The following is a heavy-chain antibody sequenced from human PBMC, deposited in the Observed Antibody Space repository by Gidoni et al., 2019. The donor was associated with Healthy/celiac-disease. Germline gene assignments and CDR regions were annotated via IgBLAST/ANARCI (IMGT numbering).Heavy chain of an antibody. D-gene: IGHD5-12*01. CDR3: AGGVLEGGGYDYFDY. V-gene: IGHV4-34*01. Sequence: QVQLQQWGAGLLKPSETLSLTCAVYGGSFSGNYCSWIRQPPGKGLEWIGEINHSGSTNYNPSIKSRVTISVDTTKNQFSLKLSSVTAADTAVYYCAGGVLEGGGYDYFDYWGQGTLVTVSS. CDR2: INHSGST. J-gene: IGHJ4*02. CDR1: GGSFSGNY.